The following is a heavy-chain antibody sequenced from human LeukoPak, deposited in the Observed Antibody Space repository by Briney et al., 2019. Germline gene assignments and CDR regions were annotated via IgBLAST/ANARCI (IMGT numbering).Heavy chain of an antibody. CDR1: GFSFSNYA. D-gene: IGHD6-19*01. CDR2: ISGSGGST. J-gene: IGHJ4*02. Sequence: GGSLRLSCVASGFSFSNYAMSWVRQAPGKGLEWVSLISGSGGSTYYADSVKGRVTISRDNSKNTLYLQMNSLRAEDTAVYYCAKDADSSGWDFDYWGQGTLSPSPQ. V-gene: IGHV3-23*01. CDR3: AKDADSSGWDFDY.